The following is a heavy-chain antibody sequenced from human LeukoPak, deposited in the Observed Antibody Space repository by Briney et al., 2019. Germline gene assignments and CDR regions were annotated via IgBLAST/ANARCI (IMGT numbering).Heavy chain of an antibody. J-gene: IGHJ4*02. V-gene: IGHV3-21*06. D-gene: IGHD3-22*01. CDR3: ARDFFHSSESRPFDY. CDR2: IFSRSESI. Sequence: PGGSLRLSCAASGFNFGAYTINWVRKAPGKGLEWVSCIFSRSESILYADSVKGRFSISRDNAKNLLYLQMDSLRVEDTAVYYCARDFFHSSESRPFDYWGQGTLVTVSS. CDR1: GFNFGAYT.